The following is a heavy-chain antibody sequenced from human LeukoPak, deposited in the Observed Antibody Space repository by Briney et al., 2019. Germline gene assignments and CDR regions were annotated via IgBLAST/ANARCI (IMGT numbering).Heavy chain of an antibody. CDR3: ARSQYCGGDCYLRLFDY. CDR2: ISSSGSTI. J-gene: IGHJ4*02. CDR1: GFTFSSYE. V-gene: IGHV3-48*03. Sequence: GGSLRLSCAASGFTFSSYEMNWVRPPRGRGLEWVSYISSSGSTIYYADSVKGRFTISRDNAKNSLYLQMNSLRAEDTAVYYCARSQYCGGDCYLRLFDYWGQGTLVTVSS. D-gene: IGHD2-21*02.